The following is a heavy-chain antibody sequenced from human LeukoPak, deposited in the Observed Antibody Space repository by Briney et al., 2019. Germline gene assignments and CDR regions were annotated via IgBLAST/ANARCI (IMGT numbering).Heavy chain of an antibody. V-gene: IGHV1-69*13. CDR3: ARVPRSAGTTAGLDY. CDR2: IIPIFGTA. D-gene: IGHD1-1*01. Sequence: ASVKVSCKASGGTFSSYAISWVRQAPGQGLEWMGGIIPIFGTANYAQKFQGRVTITADESTSTAYMELSSLRSEDTAVYHCARVPRSAGTTAGLDYWGQGTLVTVS. J-gene: IGHJ4*02. CDR1: GGTFSSYA.